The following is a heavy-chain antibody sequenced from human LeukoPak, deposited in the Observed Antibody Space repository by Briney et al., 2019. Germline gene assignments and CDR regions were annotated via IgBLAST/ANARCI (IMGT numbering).Heavy chain of an antibody. CDR1: VYTFTGYY. Sequence: ASVKVSCKASVYTFTGYYMHWVRQAPGQGLEWMGWINPNSGGTNYAQKFQGRVTMTRDASISTAYMELSRLRSDDTAVYYCARTRGSYDSIDYWGQGTLVTVS. V-gene: IGHV1-2*02. CDR3: ARTRGSYDSIDY. D-gene: IGHD3-22*01. CDR2: INPNSGGT. J-gene: IGHJ4*02.